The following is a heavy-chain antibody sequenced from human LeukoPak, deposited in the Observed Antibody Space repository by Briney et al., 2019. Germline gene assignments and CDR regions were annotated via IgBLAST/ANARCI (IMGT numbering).Heavy chain of an antibody. D-gene: IGHD3-10*01. V-gene: IGHV4-4*02. CDR2: IYHSGST. CDR1: GGSISSSNW. J-gene: IGHJ4*02. CDR3: ARVISAYGSGSLYFDY. Sequence: SGTLSLTCAVSGGSISSSNWWSWVRQPPGKGLEWIGDIYHSGSTNYNPPLKSRVTISVDKSKNQFSLKLSSVTAADTAVYYCARVISAYGSGSLYFDYWGQGALVTVSS.